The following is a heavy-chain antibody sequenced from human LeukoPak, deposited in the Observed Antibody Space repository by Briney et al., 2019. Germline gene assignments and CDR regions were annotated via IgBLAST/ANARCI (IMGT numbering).Heavy chain of an antibody. D-gene: IGHD6-13*01. CDR2: ISGSGGST. J-gene: IGHJ6*03. CDR3: AKGYSSSKIKVYYYMDV. Sequence: GGSLRLSCAASGFTVSSNYMSWVRQAPGKGLEWVSAISGSGGSTYYADSVKGRFTISRDNSKNTLYLQMNSLRAEDTAVYYCAKGYSSSKIKVYYYMDVWGKGTTVTVSS. CDR1: GFTVSSNY. V-gene: IGHV3-23*01.